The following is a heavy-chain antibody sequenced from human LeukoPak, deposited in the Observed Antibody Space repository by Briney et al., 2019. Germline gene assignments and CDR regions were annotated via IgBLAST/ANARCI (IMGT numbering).Heavy chain of an antibody. V-gene: IGHV1-18*01. CDR2: ISAYNGNT. J-gene: IGHJ4*02. CDR3: ARSVVVAATERSYYFDY. Sequence: ASVKVSCKASGYTLPSYGISWVRQAPGQGLEWMGWISAYNGNTNYAQKLQGRVTMTTDTSTSTAYMELRSLRSDDTAVYYCARSVVVAATERSYYFDYWGQGTLVTVSS. D-gene: IGHD2-15*01. CDR1: GYTLPSYG.